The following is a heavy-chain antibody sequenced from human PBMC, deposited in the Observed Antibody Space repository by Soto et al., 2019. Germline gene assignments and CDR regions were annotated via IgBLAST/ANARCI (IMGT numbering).Heavy chain of an antibody. CDR1: GGTLSSLA. Sequence: QVQLVQPGAEVKKPESSVKVSCKASGGTLSSLAISWVRQAPGQGLEWMGTIIPIFGTTNYAQKFQARVTITADESTSTAYMEVSSLRSDDTAVYYCAGGEATTTVAWCFDFWGRGTLVTLSS. CDR3: AGGEATTTVAWCFDF. D-gene: IGHD4-17*01. V-gene: IGHV1-69*15. CDR2: IIPIFGTT. J-gene: IGHJ2*01.